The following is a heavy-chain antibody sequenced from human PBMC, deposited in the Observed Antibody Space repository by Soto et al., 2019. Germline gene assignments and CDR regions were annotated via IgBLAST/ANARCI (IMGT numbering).Heavy chain of an antibody. CDR1: GFAFSTYA. J-gene: IGHJ6*02. V-gene: IGHV3-23*01. D-gene: IGHD6-13*01. CDR2: ISGSGGSS. Sequence: LRLSCAASGFAFSTYAMTWVCQAPGKGLEWVSVISGSGGSSYYAASVKGRFTISRDNSKNTLFLQMNGLRAEDTAVYYCAKVTKRAAAGRYEYYKYGMDVWGQGTTVTVS. CDR3: AKVTKRAAAGRYEYYKYGMDV.